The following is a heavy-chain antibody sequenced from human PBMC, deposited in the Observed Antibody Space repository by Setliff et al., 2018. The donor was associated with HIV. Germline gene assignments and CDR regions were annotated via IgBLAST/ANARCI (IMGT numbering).Heavy chain of an antibody. V-gene: IGHV4-39*01. Sequence: SETLSLTCTVSGGSVSSSSYYWGWIRQPPGKGLEWIGSILNDGRTYYNPSLRSRVTIPMDTSTNQLSLKLSSVTAADTAVYFCARHFPSISLFFGDPGPFDRWGQGAPVTVSS. CDR3: ARHFPSISLFFGDPGPFDR. D-gene: IGHD3-10*01. CDR1: GGSVSSSSYY. J-gene: IGHJ4*02. CDR2: ILNDGRT.